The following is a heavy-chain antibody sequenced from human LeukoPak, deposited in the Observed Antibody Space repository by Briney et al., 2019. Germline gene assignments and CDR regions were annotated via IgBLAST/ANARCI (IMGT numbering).Heavy chain of an antibody. J-gene: IGHJ4*02. CDR1: GYTFSSYY. CDR2: VNPSGGST. CDR3: ARLNQPMVRGVITLDY. D-gene: IGHD3-10*01. V-gene: IGHV1-46*01. Sequence: GASVKVSCKASGYTFSSYYMHWVRQAPGQGLEWMGIVNPSGGSTSYAHKFQGRVTMTRDTSTSTVYMELSNLRPDGTAVYYCARLNQPMVRGVITLDYWGQGTLVTVSS.